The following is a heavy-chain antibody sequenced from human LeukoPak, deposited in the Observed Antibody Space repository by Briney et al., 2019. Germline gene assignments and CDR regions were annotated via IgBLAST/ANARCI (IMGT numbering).Heavy chain of an antibody. CDR2: IYPRDGST. CDR3: ARDQEGFDY. CDR1: GYTFTSYY. Sequence: ASVKVSCKASGYTFTSYYMHWVRQAPGQGLEWMGMIYPRDGSTSYAQNFQGRVTVTRDTSTTTVHMELRGLRSEDTAVYYCARDQEGFDYWGQGTVVTVSS. V-gene: IGHV1-46*01. J-gene: IGHJ4*02.